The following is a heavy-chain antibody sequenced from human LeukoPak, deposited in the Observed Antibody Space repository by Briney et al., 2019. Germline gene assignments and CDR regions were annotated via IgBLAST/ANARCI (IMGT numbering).Heavy chain of an antibody. V-gene: IGHV4-34*01. CDR2: INHSGST. CDR3: ARYYYGSGRLRDY. J-gene: IGHJ4*02. Sequence: SETLSLTCAVYGGSFSGYYWSWIRQPPGKGLEWIGEINHSGSTNYNPSLKSRVTISVDTSKNQFSLKLSSVTAADTAVYYCARYYYGSGRLRDYWGQGTLVTVSS. CDR1: GGSFSGYY. D-gene: IGHD3-10*01.